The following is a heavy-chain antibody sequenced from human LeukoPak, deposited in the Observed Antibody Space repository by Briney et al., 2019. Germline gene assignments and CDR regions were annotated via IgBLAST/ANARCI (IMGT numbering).Heavy chain of an antibody. CDR2: INAGNGNT. J-gene: IGHJ6*02. CDR3: ARTTVTTFQVHYYYYGMDV. CDR1: GYTFTSYA. V-gene: IGHV1-3*01. D-gene: IGHD4-17*01. Sequence: ASVTVSCKASGYTFTSYAMHWVRQAPGQRLEWMGWINAGNGNTKYSQKFQGRVTVTRDTSASTAYMELSSLRSEDTAVYYCARTTVTTFQVHYYYYGMDVWGQGTTVTVSS.